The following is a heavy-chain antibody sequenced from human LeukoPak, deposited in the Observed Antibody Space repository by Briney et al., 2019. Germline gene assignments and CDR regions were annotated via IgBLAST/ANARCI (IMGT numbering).Heavy chain of an antibody. CDR3: ARDTFTMVRGVKNWFDP. J-gene: IGHJ5*02. CDR1: GFTFSSYS. CDR2: ISSSSSYV. V-gene: IGHV3-21*01. D-gene: IGHD3-10*01. Sequence: GGSLRLSCAASGFTFSSYSMNWVRQAPGKGLEWVSSISSSSSYVYYADSVKGRFTISRDNAKNSLYLQMNSLRAEDTAVYYCARDTFTMVRGVKNWFDPWGQGTLVTVSS.